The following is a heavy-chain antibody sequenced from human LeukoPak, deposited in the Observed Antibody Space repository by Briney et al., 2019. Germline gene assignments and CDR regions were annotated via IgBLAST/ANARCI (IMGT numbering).Heavy chain of an antibody. Sequence: GGSLRLSCAASGLTVSNNYMIWVRQAPGKGLEWVSAISGSGGSTYYADSVKGRFTISRDNSKNTLYLQMNSLRAEDTAVYYCAKKDVDTAMVTAYWGQGTLVTVSS. D-gene: IGHD5-18*01. CDR3: AKKDVDTAMVTAY. V-gene: IGHV3-23*01. CDR2: ISGSGGST. J-gene: IGHJ4*02. CDR1: GLTVSNNY.